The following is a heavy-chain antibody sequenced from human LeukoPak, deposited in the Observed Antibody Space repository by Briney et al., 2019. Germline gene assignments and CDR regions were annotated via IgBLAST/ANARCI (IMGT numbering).Heavy chain of an antibody. J-gene: IGHJ5*02. V-gene: IGHV3-30*02. D-gene: IGHD5-24*01. CDR3: AKDLHYNDGRWEFDP. Sequence: GGSLRLSCAASGFTFSSYGMHWVRQAPGKGLEWVAFIRYDGSNKYYADSVKGRFTISKDNSKKMVYLQMNSLRVEDTAIYYCAKDLHYNDGRWEFDPWGQGTLVTVSS. CDR1: GFTFSSYG. CDR2: IRYDGSNK.